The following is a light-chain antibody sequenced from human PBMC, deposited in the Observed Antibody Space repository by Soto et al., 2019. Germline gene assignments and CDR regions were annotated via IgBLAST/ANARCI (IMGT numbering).Light chain of an antibody. Sequence: EIVLTQSPATLSLSPGERATLSCRASQSVSSYLAWYQQKPGQAPRLLIYDASNRATGIPARFSGSGSGTDFSLTISSLEPEDFPIYYCQQRSNLPRTFGQGTKLELK. CDR2: DAS. J-gene: IGKJ2*01. V-gene: IGKV3-11*01. CDR1: QSVSSY. CDR3: QQRSNLPRT.